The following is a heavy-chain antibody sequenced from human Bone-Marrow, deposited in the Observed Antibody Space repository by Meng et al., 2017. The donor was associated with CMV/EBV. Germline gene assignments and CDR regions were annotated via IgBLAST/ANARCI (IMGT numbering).Heavy chain of an antibody. J-gene: IGHJ6*02. CDR3: ATVDYDFWSGYYLENYYYGMDV. CDR1: GFTFSSYA. V-gene: IGHV3-23*03. D-gene: IGHD3-3*01. CDR2: IYSGGSST. Sequence: GEPLKISCAASGFTFSSYAMSWVRQAPGKGLEWVSVIYSGGSSTYYADSVKGRFTISRDNSKNTLYLQMNSLRAEDTAVYYCATVDYDFWSGYYLENYYYGMDVWGQGTTVTVSS.